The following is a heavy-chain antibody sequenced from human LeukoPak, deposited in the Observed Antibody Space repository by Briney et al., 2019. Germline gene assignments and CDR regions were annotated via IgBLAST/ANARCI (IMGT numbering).Heavy chain of an antibody. V-gene: IGHV4-59*08. CDR3: ARLANYDFWSGPYPHDAFDF. CDR2: IYYSGST. CDR1: GGSISSYY. Sequence: SETLSLTCTVSGGSISSYYWSWIRQPPGKGLEWIAYIYYSGSTSYNPSLESRVTILVDTSNNQFSLKLSSVTAADTAVHYCARLANYDFWSGPYPHDAFDFWGQGTMVTVSS. J-gene: IGHJ3*01. D-gene: IGHD3-3*01.